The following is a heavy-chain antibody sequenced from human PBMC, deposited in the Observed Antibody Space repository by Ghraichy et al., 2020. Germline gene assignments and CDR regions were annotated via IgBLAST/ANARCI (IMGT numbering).Heavy chain of an antibody. D-gene: IGHD3-10*01. Sequence: GGSLRLSCAASGFTFSSYAMHWVRQAPGKGLEWVAVISYDGSNKYYADSVKGRFTISRDNSKNTLYLQMNSLRAEDTAVYYCARETGRAFWFDPWGQGTLVTVSS. CDR2: ISYDGSNK. V-gene: IGHV3-30*04. J-gene: IGHJ5*02. CDR1: GFTFSSYA. CDR3: ARETGRAFWFDP.